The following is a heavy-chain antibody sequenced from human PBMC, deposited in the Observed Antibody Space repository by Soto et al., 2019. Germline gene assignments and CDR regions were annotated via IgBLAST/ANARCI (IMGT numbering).Heavy chain of an antibody. V-gene: IGHV3-30*18. D-gene: IGHD1-1*01. CDR3: AKSGYNWNDGFFDY. J-gene: IGHJ4*02. CDR1: GFTFSTYG. Sequence: GGSLRLSCAASGFTFSTYGMHWVRQAPGKGLEWVAVISYDGVNKYYADSVKGRFTISRDNSKNTLYLQMNSLRAEDTAVYYCAKSGYNWNDGFFDYRGQGTLVTVSS. CDR2: ISYDGVNK.